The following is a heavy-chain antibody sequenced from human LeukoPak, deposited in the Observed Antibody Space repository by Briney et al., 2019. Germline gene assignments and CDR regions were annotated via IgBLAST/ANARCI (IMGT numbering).Heavy chain of an antibody. D-gene: IGHD3-10*01. V-gene: IGHV4-59*01. J-gene: IGHJ4*02. CDR1: GGYINSYY. CDR2: IYYTGST. Sequence: PSETLSLTCTVSGGYINSYYWSWIRQPPGKGLEWIGYIYYTGSTYYNPSLKSRVTISVDTSKTQLSLKLSSVTAAGTAVYYCARSGGSGSYSYWGQGTQVTVSS. CDR3: ARSGGSGSYSY.